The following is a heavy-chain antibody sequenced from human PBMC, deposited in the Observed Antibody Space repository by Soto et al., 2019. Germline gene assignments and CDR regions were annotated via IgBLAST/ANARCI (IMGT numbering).Heavy chain of an antibody. J-gene: IGHJ4*02. CDR1: GFTFDDYA. CDR2: ISWNSGSI. Sequence: GGSLRLSCAASGFTFDDYAMHWVRQAPGKGLEWVSGISWNSGSIGYADSVKGRFTISRDNAKNSLYLQMNSLRAEDTALYYCAKDIGPMITFGGVIAYYFDYWGQGTLVTVSS. CDR3: AKDIGPMITFGGVIAYYFDY. D-gene: IGHD3-16*02. V-gene: IGHV3-9*01.